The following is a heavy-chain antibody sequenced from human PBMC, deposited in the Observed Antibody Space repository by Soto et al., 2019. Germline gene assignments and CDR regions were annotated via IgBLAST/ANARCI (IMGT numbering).Heavy chain of an antibody. CDR1: GFTFSSYA. Sequence: EVQLLESGGGLVQPGGSLRLSCAASGFTFSSYAMNWVRQAPGKGPEWVSFISGAGDSTYYADSVKGRSTISRDNFRSTLYLQMNSLRAEDTAIYYCAKRAGDGYLDYWGQGTLVTVSS. CDR3: AKRAGDGYLDY. J-gene: IGHJ4*02. V-gene: IGHV3-23*01. D-gene: IGHD4-17*01. CDR2: ISGAGDST.